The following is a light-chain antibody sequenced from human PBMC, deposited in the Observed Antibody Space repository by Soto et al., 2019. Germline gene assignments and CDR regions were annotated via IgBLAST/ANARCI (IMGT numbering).Light chain of an antibody. CDR1: INDVGAYNY. CDR2: DVN. V-gene: IGLV2-14*01. J-gene: IGLJ1*01. Sequence: QSVLTQPASVSGSPGQSITISCTGTINDVGAYNYVSWYQQRPGSAPQLILFDVNNRPSGTPNRFSGSKSGHTAYLTISALQSDDEAIYHCSSYTSSYTLVFGSGTKVTVL. CDR3: SSYTSSYTLV.